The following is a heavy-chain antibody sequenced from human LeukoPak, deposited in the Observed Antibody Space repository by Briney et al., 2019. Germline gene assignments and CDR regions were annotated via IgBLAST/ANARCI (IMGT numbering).Heavy chain of an antibody. CDR2: ISAYNGNT. CDR3: ARLGVAATPWRFDP. J-gene: IGHJ5*02. CDR1: GYSFTSYW. D-gene: IGHD2-15*01. Sequence: GESLKISCKGSGYSFTSYWSGWVRQAPGQGLEWMGWISAYNGNTNYAQKLQGRVTMTTDTSTSTAYMELRSLRSDDTAVYYCARLGVAATPWRFDPWGQGTLVTVSS. V-gene: IGHV1-18*04.